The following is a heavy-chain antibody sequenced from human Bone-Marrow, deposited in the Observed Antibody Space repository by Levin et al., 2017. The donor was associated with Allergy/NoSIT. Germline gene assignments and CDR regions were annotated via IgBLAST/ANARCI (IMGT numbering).Heavy chain of an antibody. CDR1: GGTFSSYG. V-gene: IGHV1-69*13. Sequence: SVKVSCKASGGTFSSYGVSWVRQAPGQGLEWMGGIIPLFAAADYAQKFQGRVTITADESTSTAYMELSSLRAEDTAVYYCATNPGYSSRWYCRHWGQGTLVTVSS. J-gene: IGHJ4*02. D-gene: IGHD6-13*01. CDR2: IIPLFAAA. CDR3: ATNPGYSSRWYCRH.